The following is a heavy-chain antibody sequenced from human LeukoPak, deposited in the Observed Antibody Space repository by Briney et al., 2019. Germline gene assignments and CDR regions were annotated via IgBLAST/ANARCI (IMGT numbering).Heavy chain of an antibody. D-gene: IGHD3-22*01. CDR3: ARNYDSSGYTAFGY. Sequence: SETLSLTCTVSGGSLSSYYWSWIRQPPGKGLEWIGHIYSSGSTNYNPSLKSRVTISVDTSKNQFSLKLSPVTAADTAVYYCARNYDSSGYTAFGYWGRGTLVTVSS. CDR1: GGSLSSYY. V-gene: IGHV4-59*01. CDR2: IYSSGST. J-gene: IGHJ4*02.